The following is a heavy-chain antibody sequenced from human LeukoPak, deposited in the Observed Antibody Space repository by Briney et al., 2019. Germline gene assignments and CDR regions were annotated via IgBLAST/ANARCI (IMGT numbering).Heavy chain of an antibody. J-gene: IGHJ4*02. CDR2: IYSGGST. CDR3: AKYDYGDYLDYFDY. V-gene: IGHV3-66*01. Sequence: GGSLRLSCAASGFTVSSNYMSWVRQAPGKGLEWVSLIYSGGSTYYADSVKGRFTISRDNSKNTLYLQMNSLRAEDTAVYYCAKYDYGDYLDYFDYWGQGTLVTVSS. CDR1: GFTVSSNY. D-gene: IGHD4-17*01.